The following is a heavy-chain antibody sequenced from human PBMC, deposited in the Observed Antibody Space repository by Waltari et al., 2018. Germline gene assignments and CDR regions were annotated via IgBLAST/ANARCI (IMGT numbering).Heavy chain of an antibody. V-gene: IGHV3-30*02. CDR1: GFTFSSYG. CDR3: AKDRGVYYYGSGSYHDY. D-gene: IGHD3-10*01. Sequence: QVQLVESGGGVVQPGGSLRLSCAASGFTFSSYGMHWVRQAPGKGLEWVAVRRYDGSNKYYADSVKGRFTSSRDNSKNTLYLQMNSLRAEDTAVYYCAKDRGVYYYGSGSYHDYWGQGTLVTVSS. J-gene: IGHJ4*02. CDR2: RRYDGSNK.